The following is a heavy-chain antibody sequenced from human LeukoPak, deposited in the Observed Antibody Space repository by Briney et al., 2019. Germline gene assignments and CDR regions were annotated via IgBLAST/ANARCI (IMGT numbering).Heavy chain of an antibody. Sequence: GESLKISCKGSGYSFTSYWIGWVRQMPGKGLEWMGIIYPGDSDTRYSPSFQGQVTISVDKSIRNAYLQWSSLKVSDTAIYYCARQRGVVTPDYWGQGTLVTVSS. J-gene: IGHJ4*02. CDR2: IYPGDSDT. CDR1: GYSFTSYW. V-gene: IGHV5-51*01. D-gene: IGHD4-23*01. CDR3: ARQRGVVTPDY.